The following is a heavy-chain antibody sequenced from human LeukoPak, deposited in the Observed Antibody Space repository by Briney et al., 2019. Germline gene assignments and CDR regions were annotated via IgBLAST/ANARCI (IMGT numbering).Heavy chain of an antibody. Sequence: PSETLSLTCTVSGGSISSSYWSWIRQPPGKGLEWIGEINHSGSTNYNPSLKSRVTISVDTSKNQFSLKLSSVTAADTAVYYCARIGPLYDILTGRRRSRAFDIWGQGTMVTVSS. J-gene: IGHJ3*02. CDR3: ARIGPLYDILTGRRRSRAFDI. CDR1: GGSISSSY. V-gene: IGHV4-34*01. D-gene: IGHD3-9*01. CDR2: INHSGST.